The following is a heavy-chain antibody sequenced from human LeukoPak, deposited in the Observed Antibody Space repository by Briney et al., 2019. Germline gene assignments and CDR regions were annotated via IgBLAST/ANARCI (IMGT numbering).Heavy chain of an antibody. CDR3: ASWGGTRQYYFDY. V-gene: IGHV3-33*03. D-gene: IGHD1-1*01. Sequence: TGGSLRLSCAVSGFIFSDYGFHWVRQAPGKGLEWVAVTRFDGSIKEYADSVKGRFTISRDDSKNTLYLQMNCLKSEDTAVYYCASWGGTRQYYFDYWGQGTLVTVSS. CDR1: GFIFSDYG. CDR2: TRFDGSIK. J-gene: IGHJ4*02.